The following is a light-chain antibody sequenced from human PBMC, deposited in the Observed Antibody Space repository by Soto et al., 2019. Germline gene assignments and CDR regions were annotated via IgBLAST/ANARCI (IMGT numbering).Light chain of an antibody. Sequence: DIVMTQSPLSLPVTPGEPASISCRSSQSLLHSNGYNYLDWYLQKPGQSPQLLIYLGSNRASGVXDXSSGSGSGTDLTLKISRGEAEDVGVYYCMQALQTPYTFGQGTKLEIK. CDR1: QSLLHSNGYNY. CDR3: MQALQTPYT. CDR2: LGS. J-gene: IGKJ2*01. V-gene: IGKV2-28*01.